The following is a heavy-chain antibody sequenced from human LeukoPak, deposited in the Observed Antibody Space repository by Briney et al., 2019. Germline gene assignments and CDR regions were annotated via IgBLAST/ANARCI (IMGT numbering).Heavy chain of an antibody. CDR1: GYTFTSYG. J-gene: IGHJ4*02. V-gene: IGHV1-18*01. CDR3: ARDPQYYYDSSGYYYADYFDY. D-gene: IGHD3-22*01. Sequence: ASVKVSCKASGYTFTSYGISWVRQAPGQRLEWMGWISAYNGNTNYAQKLQGRVTMTTDTSTSTAYMELRSLRSDDTAAYYCARDPQYYYDSSGYYYADYFDYWGQGTLVTVSS. CDR2: ISAYNGNT.